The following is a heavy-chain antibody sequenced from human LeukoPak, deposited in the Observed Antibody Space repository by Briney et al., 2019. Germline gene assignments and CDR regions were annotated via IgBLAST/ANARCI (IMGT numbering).Heavy chain of an antibody. CDR2: STHGGST. V-gene: IGHV4-34*01. CDR1: GGSFSGHY. CDR3: ARGRTGAAALDF. J-gene: IGHJ4*02. Sequence: PSETLSLTCAVYGGSFSGHYWTWIRQPPGKGLEWIGESTHGGSTNYNPSLKSRVTISVDTSKNQFSLKLTSVTAADTAVYHCARGRTGAAALDFWGPGTLVIVSS. D-gene: IGHD2-2*01.